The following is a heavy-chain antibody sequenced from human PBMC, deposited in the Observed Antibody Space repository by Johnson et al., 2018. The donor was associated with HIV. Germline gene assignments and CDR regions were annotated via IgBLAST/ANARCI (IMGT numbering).Heavy chain of an antibody. J-gene: IGHJ3*02. D-gene: IGHD3-3*01. V-gene: IGHV3-30-3*01. CDR1: GFTFSSYA. CDR2: ISYDGSNK. CDR3: AREGYYNFWSGADAFDI. Sequence: QVQLVESGGGVVQPGRSLRLSCAASGFTFSSYAMHWVRQAPGKGLEWVAVISYDGSNKYSADSVKGRFTISRDNSKNTLYLQMNSLRAEDTAVYYCAREGYYNFWSGADAFDIWGQGTMVTVSS.